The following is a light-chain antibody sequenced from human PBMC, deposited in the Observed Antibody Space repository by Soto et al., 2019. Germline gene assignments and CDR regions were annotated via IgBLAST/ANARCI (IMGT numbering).Light chain of an antibody. J-gene: IGKJ2*03. CDR2: SAS. Sequence: EIVMTQSPATLSVSLGERATLSCRASQSVTYNLAWYQQKPGQAPRLLIYSASTRATGVPVRFSGSGSGTDFTLTISSLQSEDFAVYYCLQYNNWPPYSFGQGTKLEIK. V-gene: IGKV3-15*01. CDR1: QSVTYN. CDR3: LQYNNWPPYS.